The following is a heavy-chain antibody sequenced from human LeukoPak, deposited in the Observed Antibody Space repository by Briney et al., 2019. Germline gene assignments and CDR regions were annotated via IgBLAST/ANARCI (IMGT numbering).Heavy chain of an antibody. V-gene: IGHV5-51*01. J-gene: IGHJ4*02. CDR2: IYPGDSDT. CDR1: GYSFTSYW. Sequence: GESPKIPWKGSGYSFTSYWIGLVRQMPGKSLEWMGIIYPGDSDTRYRPSFQGQVTISADKSISTAYLQWSSLKASDTAMYYCARPYSNYLKWGQGTLVTVSS. CDR3: ARPYSNYLK. D-gene: IGHD4-11*01.